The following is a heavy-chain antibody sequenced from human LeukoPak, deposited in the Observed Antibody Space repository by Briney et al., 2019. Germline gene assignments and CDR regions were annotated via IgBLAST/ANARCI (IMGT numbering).Heavy chain of an antibody. CDR1: GYTFTSYG. D-gene: IGHD3-10*01. CDR3: ARDGRVVRGVIINNWFDP. J-gene: IGHJ5*02. Sequence: ASVKVSCKASGYTFTSYGISWVRQAPGQGLEWMGWISAYDGNTNYAQKLQGRVTMTTDTSTSTAYMELRSLRPDDTAVYYCARDGRVVRGVIINNWFDPWGQGTLVTVSS. CDR2: ISAYDGNT. V-gene: IGHV1-18*01.